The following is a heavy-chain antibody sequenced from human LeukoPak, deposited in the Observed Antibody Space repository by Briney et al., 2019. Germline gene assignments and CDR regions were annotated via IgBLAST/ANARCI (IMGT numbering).Heavy chain of an antibody. Sequence: GASVKVSCKASGYTFTSYGISWVRQAPGQGLEWMGWISAHNGNTNYAQKLQGRVTMTTDTSTSTAYMELRSLRSDDTAVYYCARDAYNWNDAGSFDYWGQGTLVTVSS. CDR1: GYTFTSYG. CDR3: ARDAYNWNDAGSFDY. D-gene: IGHD1-1*01. V-gene: IGHV1-18*01. CDR2: ISAHNGNT. J-gene: IGHJ4*02.